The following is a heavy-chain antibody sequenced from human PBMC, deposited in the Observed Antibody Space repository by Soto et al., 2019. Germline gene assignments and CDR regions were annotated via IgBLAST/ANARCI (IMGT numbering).Heavy chain of an antibody. Sequence: QVQLVQSGAEVKQPGSSVKVSCKASGGTFSSYAISWVRQAPGQGLEWMGGVIPIFGTANYAQKFQGRVTITADESTEAASLVTISLRSDDTAVYYCARDRGGGSGWDYWGQGTLVTV. CDR3: ARDRGGGSGWDY. D-gene: IGHD3-10*01. CDR1: GGTFSSYA. V-gene: IGHV1-69*12. J-gene: IGHJ4*02. CDR2: VIPIFGTA.